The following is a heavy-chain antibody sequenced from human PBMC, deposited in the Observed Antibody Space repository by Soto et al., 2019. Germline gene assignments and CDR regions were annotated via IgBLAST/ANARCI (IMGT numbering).Heavy chain of an antibody. CDR2: ISAYNGNT. Sequence: SVKVSCKASGYTFTSYGISWVRQAPGQGLEWMGWISAYNGNTNYAQKLQGRVTMTTDTSTSTPYMGLRSLRSADPALFSFPTDLFAWLFPNWSAPWGQGTPVLVSS. J-gene: IGHJ5*02. CDR3: PTDLFAWLFPNWSAP. CDR1: GYTFTSYG. V-gene: IGHV1-18*01. D-gene: IGHD3-9*01.